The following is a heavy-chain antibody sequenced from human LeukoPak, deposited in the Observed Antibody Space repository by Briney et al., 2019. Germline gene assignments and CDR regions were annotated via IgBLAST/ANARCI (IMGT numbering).Heavy chain of an antibody. CDR2: ISYDGSNK. D-gene: IGHD3-22*01. CDR3: GFAPYYYEEIDPGP. V-gene: IGHV3-30*04. J-gene: IGHJ5*02. CDR1: GFTFSSYA. Sequence: GRSLRLSCAASGFTFSSYAMHWVRQAPGKGLEWVAVISYDGSNKYYADSVKGRFTISRDNSKNTLYLQMNSLRAEDTAVYYCGFAPYYYEEIDPGPWGQGTLVTVSS.